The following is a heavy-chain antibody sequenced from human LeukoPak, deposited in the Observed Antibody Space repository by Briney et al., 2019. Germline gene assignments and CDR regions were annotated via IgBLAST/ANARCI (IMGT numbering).Heavy chain of an antibody. J-gene: IGHJ4*02. V-gene: IGHV1-8*03. CDR1: GYTFTSYD. CDR2: MNPNSGST. CDR3: ARGRSTGYPYYFEY. Sequence: ASVKVSCKASGYTFTSYDINWVRQATGQGLEWMGWMNPNSGSTGYAQKFQGRVTITRNTSISTAYMELSGLRSEDTAVYYCARGRSTGYPYYFEYWGQGTLVTASS. D-gene: IGHD5-12*01.